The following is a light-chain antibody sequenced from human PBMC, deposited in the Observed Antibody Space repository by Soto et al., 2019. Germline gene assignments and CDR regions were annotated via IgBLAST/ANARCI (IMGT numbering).Light chain of an antibody. Sequence: IRLSQSPATLSLSQGERATLSCRASQSISHCLAWYQQRPGQAPRLLIYDASHRATGIPTRFSGSGSETDFTLTISSLEPEDFAVYYCQQRSTWPPITFGQGTRLEIK. V-gene: IGKV3-11*01. CDR2: DAS. J-gene: IGKJ5*01. CDR1: QSISHC. CDR3: QQRSTWPPIT.